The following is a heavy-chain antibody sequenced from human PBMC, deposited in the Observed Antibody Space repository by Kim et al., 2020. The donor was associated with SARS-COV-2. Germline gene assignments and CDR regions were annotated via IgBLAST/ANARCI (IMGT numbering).Heavy chain of an antibody. V-gene: IGHV1-18*01. J-gene: IGHJ1*01. CDR1: GYTFTSYG. D-gene: IGHD6-19*01. Sequence: ASVKVSCKASGYTFTSYGISWVRQAPGQGLEWMGWISAYNGNTNYAQKLQGRVTMTTDTSTSTAYMELRSLRSDDTAVYYCARDRPSPLAYSSDDLEYFQHWGQGTLVTVSS. CDR2: ISAYNGNT. CDR3: ARDRPSPLAYSSDDLEYFQH.